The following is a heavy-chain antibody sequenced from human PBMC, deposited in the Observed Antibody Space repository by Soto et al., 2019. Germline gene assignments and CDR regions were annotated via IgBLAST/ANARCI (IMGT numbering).Heavy chain of an antibody. V-gene: IGHV6-1*01. CDR2: TYYTSKWYY. Sequence: QVQLHQSGPGLVEPSQTLSLTCAISGDSVASNSAAWNWIRQSPSRGLEWLGRTYYTSKWYYDYAVSVKSRITFISDTSKDQFSLQLNAVTPDDTAVYYCARGNKAFGAWGQGTLVTVSS. CDR1: GDSVASNSAA. J-gene: IGHJ5*02. CDR3: ARGNKAFGA.